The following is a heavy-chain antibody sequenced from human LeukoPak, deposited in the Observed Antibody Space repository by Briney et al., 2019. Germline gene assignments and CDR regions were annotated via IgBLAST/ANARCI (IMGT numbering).Heavy chain of an antibody. V-gene: IGHV3-74*01. CDR1: GFTFSSYW. J-gene: IGHJ4*02. CDR3: ARDYYYYDSSGLDY. Sequence: GGSLRLSCAASGFTFSSYWMHWIRQAPGKGPVWVSRIHSDGIGTSYADSVKGRFTISRDNSKNTLYLQMNSLRAEDTAVYYCARDYYYYDSSGLDYWGQGTLVTVSS. D-gene: IGHD3-22*01. CDR2: IHSDGIGT.